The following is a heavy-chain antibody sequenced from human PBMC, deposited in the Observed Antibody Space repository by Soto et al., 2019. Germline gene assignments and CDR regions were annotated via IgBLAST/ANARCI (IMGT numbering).Heavy chain of an antibody. CDR2: IYYSGST. D-gene: IGHD2-2*03. V-gene: IGHV4-59*01. CDR3: TKGGWMLFDI. CDR1: GGSISSYY. Sequence: SETLSLTCTVSGGSISSYYWSWIRQPPGKGLEWIGYIYYSGSTNYNPSLKSRVTISVDTSKNQFSLKLSSVTAADTAVYYCTKGGWMLFDIWGQGTMVTVSS. J-gene: IGHJ3*02.